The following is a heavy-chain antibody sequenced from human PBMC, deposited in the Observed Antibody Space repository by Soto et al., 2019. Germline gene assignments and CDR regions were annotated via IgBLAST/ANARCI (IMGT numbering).Heavy chain of an antibody. D-gene: IGHD3-22*01. J-gene: IGHJ4*02. CDR2: ILVGSGDT. V-gene: IGHV1-58*01. CDR3: AAYSSGYYRSLDY. Sequence: SVKVSCKASGSVFTATGVQWVRQARGQRPEWIGWILVGSGDTNYAQNFQGRVTITRDMSTSTAYMELHSLRSEDTAVYYCAAYSSGYYRSLDYWGQGTLVTVSS. CDR1: GSVFTATG.